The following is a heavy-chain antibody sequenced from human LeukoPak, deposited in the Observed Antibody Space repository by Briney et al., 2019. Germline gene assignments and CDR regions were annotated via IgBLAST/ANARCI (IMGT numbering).Heavy chain of an antibody. J-gene: IGHJ5*02. CDR3: ARRGTGYCSGGSCYSANWFDP. CDR2: IYPGDSDT. Sequence: GESLKISCKGSGYSFTSYWIGWVRQMPGKGLEWMGIIYPGDSDTRYSPSFQGQVTISADKSISTAYLQWSSLKASDTAMYYCARRGTGYCSGGSCYSANWFDPWGQGTLVTVSS. CDR1: GYSFTSYW. D-gene: IGHD2-15*01. V-gene: IGHV5-51*01.